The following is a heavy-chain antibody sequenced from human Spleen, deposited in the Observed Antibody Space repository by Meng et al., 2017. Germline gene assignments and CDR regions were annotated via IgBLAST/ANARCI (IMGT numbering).Heavy chain of an antibody. D-gene: IGHD3-3*01. CDR3: ARLGGVYDFWSGYYRDDYFDY. V-gene: IGHV4-34*01. J-gene: IGHJ4*02. CDR1: GGSFSGYY. Sequence: SETLSLTCAVYGGSFSGYYWSWIRQPPGKGLEWIGEINHSGSTNYNPSLKSRVTISVDTSKNQFSLKLSSVTAADTAVYYCARLGGVYDFWSGYYRDDYFDYWGQGTLVTVSS. CDR2: INHSGST.